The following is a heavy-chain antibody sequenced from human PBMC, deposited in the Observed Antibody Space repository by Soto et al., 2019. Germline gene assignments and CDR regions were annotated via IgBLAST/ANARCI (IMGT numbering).Heavy chain of an antibody. D-gene: IGHD3-3*01. CDR3: ARVPSFGVVIYFDY. CDR1: GGSFTGYY. CDR2: INHSGST. V-gene: IGHV4-34*01. J-gene: IGHJ4*02. Sequence: PSETLSLTCRVYGGSFTGYYWSWIRQPPGKGLEWIGEINHSGSTNYNPSLKSRVTISVDTSKNQFSLKLSSVTAADTAVYYCARVPSFGVVIYFDYWGQG.